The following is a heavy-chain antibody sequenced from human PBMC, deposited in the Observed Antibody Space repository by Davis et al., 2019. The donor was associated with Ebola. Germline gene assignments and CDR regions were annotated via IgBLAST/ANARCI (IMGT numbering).Heavy chain of an antibody. CDR2: IFPGDSDT. Sequence: ESLKISCKGSEYSFTSYWIGWVRQMPGKGLECMGIIFPGDSDTRYSPSFQGQVTISADKSISTAYLQWSSLKASDTAMYYCARPKYYDSSGYLSLAFDIWGQGTMVTVSS. CDR3: ARPKYYDSSGYLSLAFDI. CDR1: EYSFTSYW. V-gene: IGHV5-51*01. D-gene: IGHD3-22*01. J-gene: IGHJ3*02.